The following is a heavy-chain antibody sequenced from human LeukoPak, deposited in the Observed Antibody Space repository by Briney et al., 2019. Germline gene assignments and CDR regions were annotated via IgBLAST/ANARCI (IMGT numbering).Heavy chain of an antibody. J-gene: IGHJ4*02. CDR1: GFTFSTYA. Sequence: GGSLRLSCAASGFTFSTYAMTWVRQAPGKGLEWVSGISAGGDRTYYADSVKGRFTISRDNSKNTLYLQMNSLRAEDPAEYYCARSTVGTSCCTAVDYWGQGTLVTVSS. CDR3: ARSTVGTSCCTAVDY. CDR2: ISAGGDRT. D-gene: IGHD1-26*01. V-gene: IGHV3-23*01.